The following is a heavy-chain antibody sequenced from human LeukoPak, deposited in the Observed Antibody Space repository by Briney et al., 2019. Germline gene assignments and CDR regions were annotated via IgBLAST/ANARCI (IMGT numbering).Heavy chain of an antibody. CDR1: GFTFSNYG. CDR3: ANPLVGGSLDV. CDR2: IWHDGNNK. V-gene: IGHV3-33*06. J-gene: IGHJ3*01. D-gene: IGHD1-26*01. Sequence: PGRSLRLSCAASGFTFSNYGMHWVRQAPGKGLEWVAIIWHDGNNKYYADFGEGRFTISRDNSKNAVYLQMNSLRVEDTAVYYCANPLVGGSLDVWGQGTKVTVSS.